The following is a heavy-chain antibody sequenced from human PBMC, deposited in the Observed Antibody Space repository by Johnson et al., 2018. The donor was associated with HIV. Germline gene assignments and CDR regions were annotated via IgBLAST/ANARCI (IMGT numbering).Heavy chain of an antibody. J-gene: IGHJ3*02. CDR3: AKDEGIEMAGYDGFDI. V-gene: IGHV3-30*18. CDR2: ISYDGSNK. D-gene: IGHD5-24*01. Sequence: QEQLVESGGGVVRPGGSLRLSCAASGFTFDEYGMSWVRQAPGKGLEWVAVISYDGSNKYYAASVKGRFTISRNNSKNTLYLQMNSMGPEDTAVYYCAKDEGIEMAGYDGFDIWGQGTMVTVSS. CDR1: GFTFDEYG.